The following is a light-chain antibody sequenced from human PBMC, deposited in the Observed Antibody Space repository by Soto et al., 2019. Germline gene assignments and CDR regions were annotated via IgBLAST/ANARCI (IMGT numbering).Light chain of an antibody. V-gene: IGKV1-5*01. J-gene: IGKJ1*01. Sequence: DIQMTQSPATLSVSLGDRVTITCRASQTVNAWLAWYQHKKGKAPKPLIYDASILESGVPARFSGSGSGTEFILTISSLQPDDVGTYYCQQYNTHSGTFGQGTKVDIK. CDR3: QQYNTHSGT. CDR2: DAS. CDR1: QTVNAW.